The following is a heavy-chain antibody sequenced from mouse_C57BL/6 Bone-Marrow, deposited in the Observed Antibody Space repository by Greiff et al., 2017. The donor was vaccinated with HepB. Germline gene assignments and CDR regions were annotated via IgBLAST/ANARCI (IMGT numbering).Heavy chain of an antibody. V-gene: IGHV1-63*01. CDR1: GYTFTNYW. Sequence: QVQLQQSGAELVRPGTSVKMSCKASGYTFTNYWIGWAKQRPGHGLEWIGDIYPGGGYTNYNEKFKGKATLTADKSSSTAYMQFSSLTSEDSAIYYCALDYDDYFDYWGQGTPLTVSS. CDR2: IYPGGGYT. CDR3: ALDYDDYFDY. J-gene: IGHJ2*01. D-gene: IGHD2-4*01.